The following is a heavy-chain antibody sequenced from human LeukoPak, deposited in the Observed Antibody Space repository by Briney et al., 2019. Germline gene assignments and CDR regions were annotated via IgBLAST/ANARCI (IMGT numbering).Heavy chain of an antibody. Sequence: GGSLRLSCAASGFTFSTYAMHWVRQAPGKGLEWVAVISYDGTNKYYADSVKGRFTISRDNSKNTLYLQMNSLRAEDTAVYYCANHGGSRRLDYWGQGTLVTVSS. D-gene: IGHD2-15*01. CDR1: GFTFSTYA. J-gene: IGHJ4*02. V-gene: IGHV3-30*04. CDR2: ISYDGTNK. CDR3: ANHGGSRRLDY.